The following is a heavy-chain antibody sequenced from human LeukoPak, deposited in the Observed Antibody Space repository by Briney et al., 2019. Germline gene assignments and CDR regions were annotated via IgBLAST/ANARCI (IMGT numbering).Heavy chain of an antibody. V-gene: IGHV3-7*01. CDR1: GFSFSRYW. D-gene: IGHD4-17*01. Sequence: PGGSLRLSCAASGFSFSRYWMSWVRQAPGKGLEWVANIEQDGSEKYYVDSVKGRFTISRDNAKNSLSLQMNSLRAEDSAVYYCVRVLTMTTNWGQGTLVTVSS. CDR3: VRVLTMTTN. J-gene: IGHJ4*02. CDR2: IEQDGSEK.